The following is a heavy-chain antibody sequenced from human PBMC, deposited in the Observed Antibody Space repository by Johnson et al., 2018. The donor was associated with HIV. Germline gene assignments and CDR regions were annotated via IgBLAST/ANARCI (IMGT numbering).Heavy chain of an antibody. CDR3: AKVSTVSPARGWFDRTPIRDDAFDV. CDR1: GFMFDDYA. Sequence: VESGGGWVQPGRSLRLSCAASGFMFDDYAMHWVRQAPGKGLEWVSGISWNGRSMAYAASVKGRFTISRDKARKSLYLQMNSLRPEDKALYFCAKVSTVSPARGWFDRTPIRDDAFDVWGQGTMVTVSS. CDR2: ISWNGRSM. V-gene: IGHV3-9*01. D-gene: IGHD6-19*01. J-gene: IGHJ3*01.